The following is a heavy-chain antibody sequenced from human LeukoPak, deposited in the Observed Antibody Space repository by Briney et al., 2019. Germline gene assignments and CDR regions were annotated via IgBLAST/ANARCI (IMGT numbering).Heavy chain of an antibody. D-gene: IGHD3-10*01. CDR3: AGSEAPITPPPYGMGV. J-gene: IGHJ6*02. V-gene: IGHV4-59*12. CDR2: IYYTGDT. CDR1: GASITSTY. Sequence: PSETLSLTCTVSGASITSTYWTWIRQPPGKGLESIGYIYYTGDTNYNPSLNSRVTISLDTSKNQFSLKLSSVTAADTALYYCAGSEAPITPPPYGMGVWGQGTKVTVSS.